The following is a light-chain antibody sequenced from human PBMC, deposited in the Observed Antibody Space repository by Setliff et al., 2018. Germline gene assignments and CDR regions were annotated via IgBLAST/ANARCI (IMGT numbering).Light chain of an antibody. V-gene: IGLV2-8*01. CDR1: SIYFRRYDY. CDR3: SSYAGTNNPYV. Sequence: QSALTQPPSASGSPGQSVTISCTGTSIYFRRYDYVSWYQQHPGKAPKLLIYEISKRPSGVPDRFSGSKSGNTASLTVSGLQAEDEADYYCSSYAGTNNPYVFGSGTKVTVL. J-gene: IGLJ1*01. CDR2: EIS.